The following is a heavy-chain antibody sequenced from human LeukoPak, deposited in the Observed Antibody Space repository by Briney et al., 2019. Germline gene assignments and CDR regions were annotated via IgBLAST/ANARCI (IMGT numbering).Heavy chain of an antibody. CDR1: GFTFSNAW. J-gene: IGHJ4*02. CDR3: AKGMVRGDYDY. CDR2: IRDKPDGGTT. Sequence: GGSLRLSCAASGFTFSNAWMSWVRQAPGKGLEWVGLIRDKPDGGTTDYAAPVKGRFTISRDDSKSMLYLQMNSLRAEDTAVYYCAKGMVRGDYDYWGQGTLVTVSS. D-gene: IGHD3-10*01. V-gene: IGHV3-15*01.